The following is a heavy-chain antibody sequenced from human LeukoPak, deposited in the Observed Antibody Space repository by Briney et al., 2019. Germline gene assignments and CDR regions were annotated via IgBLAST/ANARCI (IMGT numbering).Heavy chain of an antibody. D-gene: IGHD6-19*01. J-gene: IGHJ4*02. CDR3: AKDQSSGWDY. CDR1: GFTFSSHG. Sequence: GGSLRLSCVASGFTFSSHGMHWVRQAPGKGLEWVAFIRYDGSNKYYADSVKGRFTISRDNSKNTLYLQMNSLRAEDTAVYYCAKDQSSGWDYWGQGTLVTVSS. V-gene: IGHV3-30*02. CDR2: IRYDGSNK.